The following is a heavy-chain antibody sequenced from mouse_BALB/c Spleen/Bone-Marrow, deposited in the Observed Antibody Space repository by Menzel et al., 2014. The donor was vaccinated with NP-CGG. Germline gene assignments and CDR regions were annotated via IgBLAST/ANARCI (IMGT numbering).Heavy chain of an antibody. Sequence: VQLQQSGAELVKPGASVKLSCTASGFNIKDTYMHWVKQRPEQGLEWIGRIDPANGTTKYDPKFQGKATITAGTSSNTAYLKLSSLTSEDADVYYCANYYCGSSLFAYWGQGTLVTGSA. CDR2: IDPANGTT. CDR1: GFNIKDTY. CDR3: ANYYCGSSLFAY. J-gene: IGHJ3*01. V-gene: IGHV14-3*02. D-gene: IGHD1-1*01.